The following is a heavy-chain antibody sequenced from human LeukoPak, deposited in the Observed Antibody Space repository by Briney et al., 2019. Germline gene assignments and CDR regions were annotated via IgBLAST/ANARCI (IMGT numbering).Heavy chain of an antibody. CDR2: IIPIFGTA. CDR1: GGTFSSYA. CDR3: ASITIFGVGPRSYWYFDL. Sequence: SVKVSCKASGGTFSSYAISWVRQAPGQGLEWMGGIIPIFGTANYAQKFQGRVTITTDESTSTAYMELSSLRSEDTAVYYCASITIFGVGPRSYWYFDLWGRGTLVAVSS. V-gene: IGHV1-69*05. J-gene: IGHJ2*01. D-gene: IGHD3-3*01.